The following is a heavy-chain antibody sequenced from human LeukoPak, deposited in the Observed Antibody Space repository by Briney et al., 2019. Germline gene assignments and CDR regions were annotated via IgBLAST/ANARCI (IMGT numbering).Heavy chain of an antibody. CDR1: GFAFSSYA. J-gene: IGHJ4*02. D-gene: IGHD6-19*01. Sequence: PGGPLRLSCAASGFAFSSYAMSWVRQAPGKGLEWVSAISGSGGSTYYADSVKGRFTISRDNSKNTLYLQMNSLRAEDTAVYYCAKGASSGWTPLDYWGQGTLVTVSS. V-gene: IGHV3-23*01. CDR3: AKGASSGWTPLDY. CDR2: ISGSGGST.